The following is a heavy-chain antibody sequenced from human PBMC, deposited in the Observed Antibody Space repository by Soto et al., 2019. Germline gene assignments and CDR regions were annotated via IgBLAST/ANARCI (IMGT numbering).Heavy chain of an antibody. CDR1: GFTFSSYW. CDR3: ARVCGAGLWSPRLWTHDYGVSVCY. Sequence: LGGSRRLSCAASGFTFSSYWMHWVRQAPGKGLVWVSRINSDGSITSYADSVKGRFTISRDNAKNTLYLQMNSLRAEDTAVYYCARVCGAGLWSPRLWTHDYGVSVCYWGQGTLVTVSS. D-gene: IGHD4-17*01. CDR2: INSDGSIT. J-gene: IGHJ4*02. V-gene: IGHV3-74*01.